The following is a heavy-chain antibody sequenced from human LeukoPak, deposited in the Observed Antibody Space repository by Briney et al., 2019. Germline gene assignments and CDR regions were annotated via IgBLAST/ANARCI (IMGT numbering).Heavy chain of an antibody. CDR1: GFTVSSNY. CDR2: IYSSGST. J-gene: IGHJ6*02. Sequence: GGSLRLSCAASGFTVSSNYMSWVRQAPGKGLEWVSVIYSSGSTYYADSVKGRFTISRDNSKNTLYLQMNSLRAEDTAVYYCARGLDGHGYYYYGMDVWGQGTTVTVSS. CDR3: ARGLDGHGYYYYGMDV. D-gene: IGHD2-8*01. V-gene: IGHV3-53*01.